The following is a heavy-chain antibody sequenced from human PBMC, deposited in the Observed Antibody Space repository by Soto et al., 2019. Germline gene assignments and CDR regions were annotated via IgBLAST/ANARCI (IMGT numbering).Heavy chain of an antibody. CDR3: STVHNSSGYSSCFDS. D-gene: IGHD3-22*01. J-gene: IGHJ5*01. Sequence: PSETLSLTCTVSGGSISSGGYYWSWIRQHPGKGLEWIGYIYYSGSTNYNPSLKSRVTISVDTSKNQFSLKLSSVTAADTAVYYCSTVHNSSGYSSCFDSRGKGTLVTVSS. CDR2: IYYSGST. V-gene: IGHV4-31*03. CDR1: GGSISSGGYY.